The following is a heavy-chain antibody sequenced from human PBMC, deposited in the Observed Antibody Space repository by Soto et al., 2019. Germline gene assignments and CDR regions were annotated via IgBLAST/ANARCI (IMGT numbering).Heavy chain of an antibody. CDR2: SSPRGDTI. CDR1: GFSLANYL. Sequence: GGSLRPSRVGSGFSLANYLMNWVRPTPGKGRVQISYSSPRGDTIYYADSVEGRFSSSRDNARNSMSLHISSLRDEDSALYYCASGPHTNVSWPYDFESWGQGVPVTVSS. J-gene: IGHJ4*02. D-gene: IGHD3-3*01. CDR3: ASGPHTNVSWPYDFES. V-gene: IGHV3-48*02.